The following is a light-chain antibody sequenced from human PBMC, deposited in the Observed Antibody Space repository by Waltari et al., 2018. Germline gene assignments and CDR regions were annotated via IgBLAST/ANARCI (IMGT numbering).Light chain of an antibody. J-gene: IGLJ3*02. CDR3: LLFYGGAHV. CDR2: RTS. CDR1: TGVVTSDPY. V-gene: IGLV7-43*01. Sequence: QTVVTQEPSLTVSPGGTVTLTCASSTGVVTSDPYPNWFQQKPGQAPMSLIYRTSNRHPWTPARFSGSLLGGKAALTLSGVQPEDEAEYYCLLFYGGAHVFGGGTKLTVL.